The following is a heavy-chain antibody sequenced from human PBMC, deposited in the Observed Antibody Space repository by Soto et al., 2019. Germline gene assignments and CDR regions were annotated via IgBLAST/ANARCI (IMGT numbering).Heavy chain of an antibody. V-gene: IGHV3-23*01. D-gene: IGHD1-26*01. CDR1: GLAFSSEF. CDR3: AKVGPSYYYGMDV. CDR2: ISGSGRTI. Sequence: GGSLTLSCTASGLAFSSEFLCWVRQPPGKGLEWVSSISGSGRTIYHADSMRGRFAISRDNSKNSLYLQLNNLRVDDTAVYYCAKVGPSYYYGMDVWGQGTTVTVSS. J-gene: IGHJ6*02.